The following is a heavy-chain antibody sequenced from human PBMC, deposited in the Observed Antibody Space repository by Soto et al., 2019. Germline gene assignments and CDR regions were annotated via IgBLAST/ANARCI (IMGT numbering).Heavy chain of an antibody. CDR3: ARDGRRRGYSGYDFDY. V-gene: IGHV1-18*01. CDR1: GYTFTSYG. J-gene: IGHJ4*02. Sequence: QVQLVQSGAEVKKPGASVKVSCKASGYTFTSYGISWVRQAPGQGLEWMGWISAYNGNTNYAQKLQGRVTMTTDTSMSTAYMELRSLRSNDTAVYYCARDGRRRGYSGYDFDYWGQGTLVTVSS. CDR2: ISAYNGNT. D-gene: IGHD5-12*01.